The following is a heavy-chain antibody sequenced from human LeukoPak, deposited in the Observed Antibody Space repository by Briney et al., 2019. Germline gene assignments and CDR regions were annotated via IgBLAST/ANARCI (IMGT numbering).Heavy chain of an antibody. V-gene: IGHV3-53*01. CDR3: ARDTVAAAGTDY. J-gene: IGHJ4*02. D-gene: IGHD6-13*01. CDR1: GFTFNSNY. Sequence: GGSLRLSCAASGFTFNSNYMTWVRQAPGKGREWVSVIYSGGNTYYSDSVKGRFTISRDNPKNTLYLQMNSLRADDTAVYYCARDTVAAAGTDYWGQGTLVTVSS. CDR2: IYSGGNT.